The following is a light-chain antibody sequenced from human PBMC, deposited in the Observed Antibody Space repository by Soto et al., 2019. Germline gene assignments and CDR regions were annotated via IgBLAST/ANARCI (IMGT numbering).Light chain of an antibody. CDR2: DAY. V-gene: IGKV3-11*01. J-gene: IGKJ1*01. CDR3: QQYGSLWT. Sequence: EVVLTQSPVTLSLSPGERATLSCRASQSFRGLLAWYQQKPGQAPRLLIYDAYNRATGIPPRFSGSGSGTDFTLTISRLEPEDFAVYYCQQYGSLWTFGQGTKVDIK. CDR1: QSFRGL.